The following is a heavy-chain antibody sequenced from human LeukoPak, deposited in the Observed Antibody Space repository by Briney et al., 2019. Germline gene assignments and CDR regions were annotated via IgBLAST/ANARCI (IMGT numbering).Heavy chain of an antibody. V-gene: IGHV3-15*01. D-gene: IGHD3-10*01. CDR2: IKSKTDGGTT. CDR3: TASMVRGVIFTDY. Sequence: GGSLRLSCAASGFTFSSYWMSWVRQAPGKGLEWVGRIKSKTDGGTTDYAAPVKGRFTISRDDSKNTLYLQMNSLKTEDTAVYYCTASMVRGVIFTDYWGQGTLVTVSS. CDR1: GFTFSSYW. J-gene: IGHJ4*02.